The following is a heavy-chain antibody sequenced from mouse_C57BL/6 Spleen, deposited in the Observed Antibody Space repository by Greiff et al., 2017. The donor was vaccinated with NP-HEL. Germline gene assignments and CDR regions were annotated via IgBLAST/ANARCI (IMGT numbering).Heavy chain of an antibody. CDR3: AREDDWFAY. V-gene: IGHV5-16*01. Sequence: EVMLVESEGGLVQPGSSMKLSCTASGFTFSDYYMAWVRQVPEKGLEWVANINYDGSSTYYLDSLKSRFIISRDNAKNILYLQMSSLKSEDTATYYCAREDDWFAYWGQGTLVTVSA. J-gene: IGHJ3*01. CDR1: GFTFSDYY. CDR2: INYDGSST.